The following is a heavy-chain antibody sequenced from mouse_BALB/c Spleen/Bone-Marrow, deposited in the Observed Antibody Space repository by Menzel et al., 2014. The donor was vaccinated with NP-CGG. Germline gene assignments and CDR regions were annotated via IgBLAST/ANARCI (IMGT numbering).Heavy chain of an antibody. CDR3: AREATYAGDY. CDR1: GFNIKATY. D-gene: IGHD3-2*02. Sequence: EVKLEESGVDLVNPWASVKLSCTSSGFNIKATYMHWAKQRPEQGLEWIGRIDPANGNTKSDPNFQVKATIRADTSSNTACLQLSSLASEDTAVYYCAREATYAGDYRRQGTSGTSAS. J-gene: IGHJ4*01. V-gene: IGHV14-3*02. CDR2: IDPANGNT.